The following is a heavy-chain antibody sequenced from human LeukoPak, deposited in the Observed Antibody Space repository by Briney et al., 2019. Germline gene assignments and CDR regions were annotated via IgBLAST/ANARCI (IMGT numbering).Heavy chain of an antibody. CDR2: INSDGSHT. Sequence: AGGSLRLSCAASGFTFRKFAMSWVRQAPGKGLEWVSRINSDGSHTIYMDSVKGRFTMSRDNAKNTLYLQMNTLRVEDTAVYYCTGTQLMWFGELSDDFWGQGTLVTVSS. D-gene: IGHD3-10*01. V-gene: IGHV3-74*01. J-gene: IGHJ4*02. CDR3: TGTQLMWFGELSDDF. CDR1: GFTFRKFA.